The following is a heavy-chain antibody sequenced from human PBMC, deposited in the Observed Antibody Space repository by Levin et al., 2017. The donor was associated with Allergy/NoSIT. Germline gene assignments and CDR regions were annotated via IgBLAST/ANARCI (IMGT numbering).Heavy chain of an antibody. CDR2: IHSSGTT. CDR3: VRDRVDFGEGVVTPNRGFDI. V-gene: IGHV4-4*07. CDR1: SGFIRSYY. Sequence: PSQTLSLTCTVSSGFIRSYYWTWLRPSAGKGLEWIGRIHSSGTTDYNPSLKSRVTMSADTSKNQFSLKLTSVTAADTAFCYCVRDRVDFGEGVVTPNRGFDIWGQGAPVTVSS. D-gene: IGHD3-10*01. J-gene: IGHJ3*02.